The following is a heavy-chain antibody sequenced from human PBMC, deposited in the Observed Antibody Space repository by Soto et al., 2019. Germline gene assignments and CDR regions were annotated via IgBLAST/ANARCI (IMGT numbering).Heavy chain of an antibody. D-gene: IGHD5-12*01. CDR1: GFTFSDYR. CDR2: ISDSGSYI. J-gene: IGHJ4*02. CDR3: ARDSGYDYTGYSDF. V-gene: IGHV3-21*06. Sequence: PGGSLRLSCVTSGFTFSDYRMNWVRQAPGKGLEWVSSISDSGSYINYADSVKGRFAISRDNTNHALYLQMSNLRAEDTAFYYCARDSGYDYTGYSDFWGQGTRRTGSS.